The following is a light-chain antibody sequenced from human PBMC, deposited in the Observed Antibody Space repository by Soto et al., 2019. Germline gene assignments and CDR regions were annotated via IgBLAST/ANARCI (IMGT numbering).Light chain of an antibody. Sequence: EIVLTQSPGTLSLSAGERATLSCRAGQSVSSGYLAWYQQKPGQAPRLLIYGASSRATGIPDRFSGSGSGTDFTLTISSLEPEDFAVYYCQQRSNWPWTFGQGTKVDI. CDR1: QSVSSGY. V-gene: IGKV3D-20*02. CDR3: QQRSNWPWT. CDR2: GAS. J-gene: IGKJ1*01.